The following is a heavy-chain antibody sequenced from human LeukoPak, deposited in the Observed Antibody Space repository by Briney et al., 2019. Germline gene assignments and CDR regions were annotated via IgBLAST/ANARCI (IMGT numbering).Heavy chain of an antibody. Sequence: ASVKVSCKASGYTFTGYYMHWVRQAPGQGLEWMGWINPNSGGTNYAQKFQGRVTMTRDTSISTAYMELSRLRSDDTAVYYCARDWGYSSTPRWFDPWGQGTLVTVSP. CDR1: GYTFTGYY. CDR3: ARDWGYSSTPRWFDP. CDR2: INPNSGGT. J-gene: IGHJ5*02. D-gene: IGHD6-19*01. V-gene: IGHV1-2*02.